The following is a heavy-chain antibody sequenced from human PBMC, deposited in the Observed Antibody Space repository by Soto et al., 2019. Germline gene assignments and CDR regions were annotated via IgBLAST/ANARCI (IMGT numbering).Heavy chain of an antibody. CDR2: IYYSGSP. V-gene: IGHV4-59*01. CDR3: ASSNIAAAGFYYYGMDV. Sequence: SATLSLTCAVCGRSISSYYWSWLGQPPGKGLEWIGYIYYSGSPNYNPSLKSRVTISVDTSKNQFSLKLSSVTAADTAVYYCASSNIAAAGFYYYGMDVWGRGTTVT. J-gene: IGHJ6*02. D-gene: IGHD6-13*01. CDR1: GRSISSYY.